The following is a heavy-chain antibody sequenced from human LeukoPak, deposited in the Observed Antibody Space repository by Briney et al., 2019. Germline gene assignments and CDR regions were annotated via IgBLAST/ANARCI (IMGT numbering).Heavy chain of an antibody. CDR1: GGSISRYY. V-gene: IGHV4-59*01. Sequence: SETLSLTCTVSGGSISRYYWSWIRQPPGKGLEWIGYIYYSGSTNYNPSLKSRVTISVDTSKNQFSLKLSSVTAADTAVYYCATLTGGDDAFDIWGQGTMVTVSS. D-gene: IGHD4-23*01. CDR3: ATLTGGDDAFDI. CDR2: IYYSGST. J-gene: IGHJ3*02.